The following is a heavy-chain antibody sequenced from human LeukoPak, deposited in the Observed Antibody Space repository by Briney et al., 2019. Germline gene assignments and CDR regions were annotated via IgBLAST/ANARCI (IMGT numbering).Heavy chain of an antibody. CDR2: INHSGST. V-gene: IGHV4-34*01. CDR1: GGSFSGYY. CDR3: ARGGGSYYFAS. J-gene: IGHJ5*02. Sequence: SETLSLTCAVYGGSFSGYYWSWIRQPPGKGLEWIGEINHSGSTNYNPSLKSRVTISVDTSKNQFSLKLSSVTAADTAAYYCARGGGSYYFASWGQGTLVTVSS. D-gene: IGHD1-26*01.